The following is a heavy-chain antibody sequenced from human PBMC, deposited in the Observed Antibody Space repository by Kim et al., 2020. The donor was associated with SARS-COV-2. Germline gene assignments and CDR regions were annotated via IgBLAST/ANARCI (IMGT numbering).Heavy chain of an antibody. V-gene: IGHV4-31*03. CDR1: GGSISSGGYY. J-gene: IGHJ3*02. CDR2: IYYSGST. Sequence: SETLSLTCTVSGGSISSGGYYWSWIRQHPGKGLEWIGYIYYSGSTYYNPSLKSRVTISVDTSKNQFSLKLSSVTAADTAVYYCARHIVVVTDDLGAFDIWGQGTMVTVSS. D-gene: IGHD2-21*02. CDR3: ARHIVVVTDDLGAFDI.